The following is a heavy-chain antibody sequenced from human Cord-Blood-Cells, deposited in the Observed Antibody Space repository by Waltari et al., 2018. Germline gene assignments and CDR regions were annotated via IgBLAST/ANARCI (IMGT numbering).Heavy chain of an antibody. J-gene: IGHJ3*02. V-gene: IGHV1-2*04. CDR2: INPNSGGT. CDR1: GYTFTGYY. CDR3: ARASLTGDDAFDI. D-gene: IGHD7-27*01. Sequence: QVQLVQSGAEVKKPGASVKVSCKASGYTFTGYYMHWVRQAPGQGLEWRGWINPNSGGTNYAQKFQGWVTMTRDTSSSTAYMELSRLRSDDTAVYYCARASLTGDDAFDIWGQGTMVTVSS.